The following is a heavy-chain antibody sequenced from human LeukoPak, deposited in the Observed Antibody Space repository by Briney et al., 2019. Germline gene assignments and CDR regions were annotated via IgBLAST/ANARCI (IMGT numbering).Heavy chain of an antibody. CDR3: AKDRASSSWSRDAFDI. CDR2: IIPIFGTA. D-gene: IGHD6-13*01. J-gene: IGHJ3*02. V-gene: IGHV1-69*05. CDR1: GYTFTSYG. Sequence: SVKVSCKASGYTFTSYGISWVRQAPGQGLEWMGGIIPIFGTANYAQKFQGRVTITTDESTSTVYMEVSSVRFEDTAVYYCAKDRASSSWSRDAFDIWGQGTVVTVSS.